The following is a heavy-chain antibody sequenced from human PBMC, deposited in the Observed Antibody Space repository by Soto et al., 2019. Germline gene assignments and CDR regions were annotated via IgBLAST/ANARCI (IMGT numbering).Heavy chain of an antibody. V-gene: IGHV4-39*01. J-gene: IGHJ4*02. Sequence: SETLSLTCTVSGGSISSSSYYWGWIRQPPGKGLEWIGSIYYSGSTYYNPSLKSRVTISVDTSKNQFSLKLSSVTAADTAVYYCASPLPYGDYDSSWGQGTLVTVS. CDR1: GGSISSSSYY. CDR3: ASPLPYGDYDSS. D-gene: IGHD4-17*01. CDR2: IYYSGST.